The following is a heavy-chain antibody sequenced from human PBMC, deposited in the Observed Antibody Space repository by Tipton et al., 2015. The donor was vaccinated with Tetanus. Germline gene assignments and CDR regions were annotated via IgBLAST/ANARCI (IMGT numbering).Heavy chain of an antibody. CDR3: ARGDGSTLHY. J-gene: IGHJ4*02. V-gene: IGHV4-59*01. Sequence: TLSLTCTVSGGSISTYYWSWIRQPPGKGLEWIGYIYYRGSTNYYPSLKSRVTMSVDTSKNQFSLNLRSVTAADTAVYYCARGDGSTLHYWGQGTLVTVSS. CDR2: IYYRGST. D-gene: IGHD5-24*01. CDR1: GGSISTYY.